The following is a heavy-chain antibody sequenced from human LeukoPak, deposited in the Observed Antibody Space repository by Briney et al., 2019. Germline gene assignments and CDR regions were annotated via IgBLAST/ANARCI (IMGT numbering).Heavy chain of an antibody. CDR1: GCSISSGYY. J-gene: IGHJ5*02. CDR2: IYHSGST. Sequence: SETLSLTCTVSGCSISSGYYWGWIRQPPGKGLEWIGSIYHSGSTYYNPSLKSRVTISVDTSKNQFSLKLSSVTAADTAVYYCASRIPSGNWFDPWGQGTLVTVSS. CDR3: ASRIPSGNWFDP. V-gene: IGHV4-38-2*02. D-gene: IGHD3-10*01.